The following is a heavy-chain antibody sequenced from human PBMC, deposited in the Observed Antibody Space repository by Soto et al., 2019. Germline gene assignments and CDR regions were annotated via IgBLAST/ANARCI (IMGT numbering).Heavy chain of an antibody. V-gene: IGHV3-15*01. D-gene: IGHD3-10*01. CDR3: TTLEYGSGSLFSENPFDY. CDR1: GFTFSNAW. CDR2: IKSKTDGGTT. J-gene: IGHJ4*02. Sequence: EVQLVESGGGLVKPGGSLRLSCAASGFTFSNAWMSWVRQAPGKGLEWVGRIKSKTDGGTTDYAAPVKGRFTISRDDSKNTLYLQMNSLKTEDTAVYYCTTLEYGSGSLFSENPFDYWGQGTLVTVSS.